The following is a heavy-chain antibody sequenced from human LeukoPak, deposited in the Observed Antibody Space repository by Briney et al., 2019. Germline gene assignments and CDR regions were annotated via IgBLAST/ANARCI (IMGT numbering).Heavy chain of an antibody. CDR1: GYTFTSYA. V-gene: IGHV1-3*01. D-gene: IGHD5-24*01. Sequence: ASVKVSCKASGYTFTSYAMHWVRQAPGQRLEWMGWINAGNGNTKYSQEFQGRVTITRDTSISTAYMELSRLRSDDTAVYYCARDFPRAAYDYWGQGTLVTVSS. J-gene: IGHJ4*02. CDR3: ARDFPRAAYDY. CDR2: INAGNGNT.